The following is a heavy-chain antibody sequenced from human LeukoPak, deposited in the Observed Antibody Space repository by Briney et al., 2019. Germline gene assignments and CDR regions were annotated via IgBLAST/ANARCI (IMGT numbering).Heavy chain of an antibody. CDR1: GFTFSSYE. J-gene: IGHJ4*02. CDR2: ISSSGSTI. Sequence: GGSLTLSCAASGFTFSSYEMNWVRQPPGKGLEWVSYISSSGSTIYYADSVKGRFTISRDNAKNSLYLQMNSLRAEDTAVYYCARAGYGELFSYWGQGTLVNVSS. CDR3: ARAGYGELFSY. D-gene: IGHD3-10*01. V-gene: IGHV3-48*03.